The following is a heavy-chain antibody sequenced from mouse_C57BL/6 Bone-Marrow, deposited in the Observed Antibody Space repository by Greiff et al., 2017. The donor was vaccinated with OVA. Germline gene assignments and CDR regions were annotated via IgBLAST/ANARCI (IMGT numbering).Heavy chain of an antibody. J-gene: IGHJ3*01. CDR2: IYPRSGNT. CDR3: ARRGTWLRLPAWFAY. CDR1: GYTFTSYG. Sequence: QVQLQQSGAELARPGASVKLSCKASGYTFTSYGISWVKQRTGQGLEWIGEIYPRSGNTYYNEKFKGKATLTADKSSSTAYMELRSLTSEDSAVYFCARRGTWLRLPAWFAYWGQGTLVTVSA. D-gene: IGHD3-2*02. V-gene: IGHV1-81*01.